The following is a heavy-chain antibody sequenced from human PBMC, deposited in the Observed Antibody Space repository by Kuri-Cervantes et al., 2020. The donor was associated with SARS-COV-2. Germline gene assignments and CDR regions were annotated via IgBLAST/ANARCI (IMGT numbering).Heavy chain of an antibody. D-gene: IGHD1-26*01. CDR3: AREGVDIVGAPHDAFDI. V-gene: IGHV3-7*01. CDR2: IKQDGSEK. J-gene: IGHJ3*02. Sequence: GRSLKISCAASGFTFSSYWMSWVRQAPGKGLEWVANIKQDGSEKYYMDSVKGRFTISRDNAKNSLYLQMNSLRAEDTAVYYCAREGVDIVGAPHDAFDIWGQGTMVTVSS. CDR1: GFTFSSYW.